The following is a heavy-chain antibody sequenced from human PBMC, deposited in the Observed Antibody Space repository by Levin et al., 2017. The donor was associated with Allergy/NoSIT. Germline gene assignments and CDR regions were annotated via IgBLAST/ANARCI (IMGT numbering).Heavy chain of an antibody. J-gene: IGHJ5*02. D-gene: IGHD2-21*02. CDR3: ARGKTDRNWYDP. V-gene: IGHV4-38-2*01. CDR2: MYQTRST. Sequence: RSQTLSLTCAVSGLSITSGYYWGWFRQPPGKGLEWIGSMYQTRSTYFNPSLKSRVTISPDTSNNQFSLRLRSVTAADTAVYYCARGKTDRNWYDPCGQGTLVTVST. CDR1: GLSITSGYY.